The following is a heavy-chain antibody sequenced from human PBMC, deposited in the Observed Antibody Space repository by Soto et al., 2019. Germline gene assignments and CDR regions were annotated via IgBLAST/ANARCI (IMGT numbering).Heavy chain of an antibody. Sequence: QVQLVQSGAEVKKPGSSVKVSCKASGGTFSSYAISWVRQAPGQGLEWMEGIIPIFGTANYAQKFQGRVTITADESTSTAYMELSNLRSEDTAVYYCARDIAHKRFDYWGQGTLVTVSS. CDR1: GGTFSSYA. CDR3: ARDIAHKRFDY. D-gene: IGHD3-16*02. V-gene: IGHV1-69*12. J-gene: IGHJ4*02. CDR2: IIPIFGTA.